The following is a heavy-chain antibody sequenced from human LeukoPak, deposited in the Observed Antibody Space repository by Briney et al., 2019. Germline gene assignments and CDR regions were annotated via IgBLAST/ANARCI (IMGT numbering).Heavy chain of an antibody. J-gene: IGHJ4*02. V-gene: IGHV4-31*03. Sequence: PSETLFLTCTVSGGSISSGGYYWSWIRQHPGKGLEWIGYIYYSGSTYYNPSLKSRVTISVDTSKNQFSLKLSSVTAADTAVYYCARASSPVGATDYWGQGTLVTVSS. CDR2: IYYSGST. CDR1: GGSISSGGYY. D-gene: IGHD1-26*01. CDR3: ARASSPVGATDY.